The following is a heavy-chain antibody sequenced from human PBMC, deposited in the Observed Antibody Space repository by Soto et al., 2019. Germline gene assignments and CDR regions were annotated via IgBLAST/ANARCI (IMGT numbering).Heavy chain of an antibody. CDR2: IKQDGSGK. D-gene: IGHD3-10*01. CDR1: GFTFSSYW. CDR3: ATKSKSGVHWFDP. V-gene: IGHV3-7*03. Sequence: LRLSCAASGFTFSSYWMSWVRQAPGKGLEWVANIKQDGSGKYYVDSVKGRFTISRDNAKNSLYLQMNSLRAEDTAVYYCATKSKSGVHWFDPWGQGTLVTVSS. J-gene: IGHJ5*02.